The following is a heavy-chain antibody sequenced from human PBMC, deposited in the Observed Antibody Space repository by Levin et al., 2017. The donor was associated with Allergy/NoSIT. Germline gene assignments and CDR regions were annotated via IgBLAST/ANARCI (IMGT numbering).Heavy chain of an antibody. J-gene: IGHJ6*02. CDR1: GGSISSYY. D-gene: IGHD1-14*01. Sequence: SQTLSLTCTVSGGSISSYYWSWIRQPPGKGLEWIGYIYYSGSTNYNPSLKSRVTISVDTSKNQFSLKLSSVTAADTAVYYCAREGAMYTRGVVTLDVWGQGTTVTVSS. V-gene: IGHV4-59*01. CDR2: IYYSGST. CDR3: AREGAMYTRGVVTLDV.